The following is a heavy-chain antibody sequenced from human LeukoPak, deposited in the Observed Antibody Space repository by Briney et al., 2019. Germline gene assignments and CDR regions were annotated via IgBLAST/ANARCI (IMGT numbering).Heavy chain of an antibody. V-gene: IGHV3-9*03. CDR3: AKGSSYSFGYWYFDL. J-gene: IGHJ2*01. CDR2: ISRNSGSV. CDR1: GFTFDDYA. D-gene: IGHD5-18*01. Sequence: GGSLRLSCAASGFTFDDYAMHWVRQAPGKGLEWVSGISRNSGSVGYAHSVKGRFTISRDNAKNSLYLQMNSLRAEDMALYFCAKGSSYSFGYWYFDLWGRGTLVTVSS.